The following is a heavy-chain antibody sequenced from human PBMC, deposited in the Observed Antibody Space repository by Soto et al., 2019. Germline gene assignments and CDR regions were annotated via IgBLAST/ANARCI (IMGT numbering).Heavy chain of an antibody. CDR3: AAGSPHDSEYYYYYYMDV. J-gene: IGHJ6*03. D-gene: IGHD2-15*01. Sequence: ASVKVSCKASGYTFTSYDINWVRQATGQGLEWMGWMNPNSGNTGYAQKFQGRVTMTRNTSISTAYMELSSLRSEDTAVYYCAAGSPHDSEYYYYYYMDVWGKRTTVTVSS. V-gene: IGHV1-8*01. CDR2: MNPNSGNT. CDR1: GYTFTSYD.